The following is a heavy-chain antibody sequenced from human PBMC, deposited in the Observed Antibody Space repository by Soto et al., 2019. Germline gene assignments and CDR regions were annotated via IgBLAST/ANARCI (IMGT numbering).Heavy chain of an antibody. CDR3: ASLSSSWDCFDP. CDR1: GGSISSSNW. J-gene: IGHJ5*02. Sequence: QVQLQESGPGLVKPSGTLSLTCAVSGGSISSSNWWSWVRQPPGKGLEWIGEIYHSGSTNYNPSLNSRVTISVDKSKNQFSLKLSSVTAADTAVYYCASLSSSWDCFDPWGQGTLVTVSS. CDR2: IYHSGST. V-gene: IGHV4-4*02. D-gene: IGHD6-13*01.